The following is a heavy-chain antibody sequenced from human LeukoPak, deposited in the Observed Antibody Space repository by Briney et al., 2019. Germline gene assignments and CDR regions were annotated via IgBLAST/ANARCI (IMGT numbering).Heavy chain of an antibody. CDR2: IYSGGST. CDR1: GFSVSNNY. V-gene: IGHV3-53*05. Sequence: GGSLRLSCAASGFSVSNNYMAWVRQAPGKGLEWVSFIYSGGSTYYADSVKGRFTISRDNSKNTLYLQMNSLRVEDTAVYYCAKYRSSGWYFDYWGQGTLVTVSS. D-gene: IGHD6-19*01. J-gene: IGHJ4*02. CDR3: AKYRSSGWYFDY.